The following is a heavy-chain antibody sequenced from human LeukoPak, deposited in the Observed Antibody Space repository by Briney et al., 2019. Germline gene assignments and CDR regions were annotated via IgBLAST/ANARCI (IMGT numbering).Heavy chain of an antibody. CDR3: AKDTGGYLGAFEI. CDR1: GDSISSYY. Sequence: PSETLSLTCTVSGDSISSYYWGWIRQPPGKGLEWIGSIYHSGSTYYNPSLKSRVTISVDTSKNQFSLKLSSVTAADTAVYYCAKDTGGYLGAFEIWGQGTMVTISS. V-gene: IGHV4-38-2*02. CDR2: IYHSGST. J-gene: IGHJ3*02. D-gene: IGHD2-15*01.